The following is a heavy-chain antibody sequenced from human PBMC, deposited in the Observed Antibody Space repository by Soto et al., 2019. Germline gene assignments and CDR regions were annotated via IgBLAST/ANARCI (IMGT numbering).Heavy chain of an antibody. J-gene: IGHJ6*02. D-gene: IGHD6-13*01. CDR2: IHHSGST. V-gene: IGHV4-34*01. Sequence: SETLSLTCTAYGESFNGYYWSWIRQPPGKGLEWIGEIHHSGSTNYNPSLKSRVTFSIDTSKRQFSLKVRSVTAAGTAVYYCARGKRGSSWYRGEEKYYYYGMDVWGQGTPVTVSS. CDR3: ARGKRGSSWYRGEEKYYYYGMDV. CDR1: GESFNGYY.